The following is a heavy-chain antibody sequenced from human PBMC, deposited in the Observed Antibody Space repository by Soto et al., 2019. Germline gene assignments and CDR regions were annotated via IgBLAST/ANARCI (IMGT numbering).Heavy chain of an antibody. J-gene: IGHJ4*02. CDR1: GGSISNYY. D-gene: IGHD2-8*01. Sequence: SETLSLTCTVSGGSISNYYWNWIRQSPGKGLEWIGYIYSSGSTHYNPSLQNRVTISIDTSKNQVSLKVNSVTAADTAVYYCARDHPQSYGVYYSDEWGQGTPVTVSS. V-gene: IGHV4-59*01. CDR2: IYSSGST. CDR3: ARDHPQSYGVYYSDE.